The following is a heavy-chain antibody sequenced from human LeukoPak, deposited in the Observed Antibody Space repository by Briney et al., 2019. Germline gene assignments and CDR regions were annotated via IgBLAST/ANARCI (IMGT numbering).Heavy chain of an antibody. J-gene: IGHJ6*03. CDR3: ASGSGSYRTPYYYMDV. D-gene: IGHD3-10*01. CDR1: GFTVSSNY. Sequence: PGGSLRPSCAASGFTVSSNYMSWVRQAPGKGLEWVSVIYSGGSTYYADSVKGRFTISRDNSKNTLYLQMNSLRAEDTAVYYCASGSGSYRTPYYYMDVRVTGTTVTVSS. CDR2: IYSGGST. V-gene: IGHV3-53*01.